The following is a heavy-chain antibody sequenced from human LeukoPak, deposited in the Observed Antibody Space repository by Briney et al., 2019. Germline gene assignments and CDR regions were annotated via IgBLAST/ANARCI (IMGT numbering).Heavy chain of an antibody. CDR2: IYYGGSP. V-gene: IGHV4-31*03. D-gene: IGHD3-22*01. Sequence: SQTLSLTCTVSGGSTSSGDYSWSWIRQHPGKGLEWIGYIYYGGSPYYNPSLKSRLTISVDTSKNQFSLQLTSVTAADTAVYYCARAYSYYYHSSGFYAPKYFQHWGQGTLVTVSS. CDR1: GGSTSSGDYS. CDR3: ARAYSYYYHSSGFYAPKYFQH. J-gene: IGHJ1*01.